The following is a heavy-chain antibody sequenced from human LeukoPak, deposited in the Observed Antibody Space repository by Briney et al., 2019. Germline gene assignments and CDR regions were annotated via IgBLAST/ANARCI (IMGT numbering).Heavy chain of an antibody. Sequence: PSETLSLTCTVSGGSISSYYWSWIRQPPGKGLEWIGYIYYSGSTNCNPSLKSRVTISVDTSKNQFSLKLSSVTAADTAGYYCAREKDYGGYNWFDPWGQGTLVTVSS. CDR1: GGSISSYY. V-gene: IGHV4-59*01. J-gene: IGHJ5*02. CDR2: IYYSGST. D-gene: IGHD4-23*01. CDR3: AREKDYGGYNWFDP.